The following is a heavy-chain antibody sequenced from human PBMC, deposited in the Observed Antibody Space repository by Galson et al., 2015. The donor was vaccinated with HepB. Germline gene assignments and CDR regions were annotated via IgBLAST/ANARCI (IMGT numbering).Heavy chain of an antibody. CDR1: GDSVSSNSVT. V-gene: IGHV6-1*01. D-gene: IGHD6-25*01. CDR3: ARAAPGKDFDY. Sequence: CAISGDSVSSNSVTWNWIRQSPSRGLEWLARTYYRSKWYNDYSVSVRSRITINADTSKNRFSLQLNSVTPDDTAVYYCARAAPGKDFDYWGQGTLVTVSS. CDR2: TYYRSKWYN. J-gene: IGHJ4*02.